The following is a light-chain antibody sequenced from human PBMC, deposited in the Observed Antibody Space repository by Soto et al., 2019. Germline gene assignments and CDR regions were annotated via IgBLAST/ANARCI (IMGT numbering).Light chain of an antibody. J-gene: IGLJ1*01. CDR1: SSNIGINY. Sequence: QSVLTQPPSASGTPGQRVTISCSGSSSNIGINYVYWYQQLPGTAPKLLIYSNNQRPSGVPDRFSGSKSGTSASLAICGLRSEDEADYYCAAWDDSLSGYVFGTGTKVTVL. CDR3: AAWDDSLSGYV. CDR2: SNN. V-gene: IGLV1-47*02.